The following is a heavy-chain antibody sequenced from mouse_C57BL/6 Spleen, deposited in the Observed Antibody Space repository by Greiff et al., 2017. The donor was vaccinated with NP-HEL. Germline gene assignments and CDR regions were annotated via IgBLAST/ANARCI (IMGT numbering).Heavy chain of an antibody. CDR1: GFTFSDAW. CDR3: TRLGGYDRYFDY. CDR2: IRNKANNHAT. V-gene: IGHV6-6*01. D-gene: IGHD2-2*01. J-gene: IGHJ2*01. Sequence: EVKVEESGGGLVQPGGSMKLSCAASGFTFSDAWMDWVRQSPEKGLEWVAEIRNKANNHATYYAESVKGRFTISRDDSKSSVYLQMNSLRAEDTGIYYCTRLGGYDRYFDYWGQGTTLTVSS.